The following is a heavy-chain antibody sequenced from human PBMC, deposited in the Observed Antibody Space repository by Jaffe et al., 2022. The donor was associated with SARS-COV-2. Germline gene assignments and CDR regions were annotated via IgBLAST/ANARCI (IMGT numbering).Heavy chain of an antibody. CDR1: GGTFSSYT. CDR2: IIPILGIA. D-gene: IGHD2-8*01. J-gene: IGHJ4*02. V-gene: IGHV1-69*02. Sequence: QVQLVQSGAEVKKPGSSVKVSCKASGGTFSSYTISWVRQAPGQGLEWMGRIIPILGIANYAQKFQGRVTITADKSTSTAYMELSSLRSEDTAVYYCAGQVYAILGKNYFDYWGQGTLVTVSS. CDR3: AGQVYAILGKNYFDY.